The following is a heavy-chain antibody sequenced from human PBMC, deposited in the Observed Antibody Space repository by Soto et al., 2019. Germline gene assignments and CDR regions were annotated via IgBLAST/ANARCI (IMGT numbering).Heavy chain of an antibody. CDR1: GFTFSSYD. CDR3: ARAVYYDFWSGYSSAFDI. D-gene: IGHD3-3*01. Sequence: GGSLRLSCAASGFTFSSYDMHWVRQATGKGLEWVSAIGTTGDTYYPGSVKGRFTISRENAKNSLYLQMNSLRAGDTAVYYCARAVYYDFWSGYSSAFDIWGQGTMVTVSS. V-gene: IGHV3-13*01. J-gene: IGHJ3*02. CDR2: IGTTGDT.